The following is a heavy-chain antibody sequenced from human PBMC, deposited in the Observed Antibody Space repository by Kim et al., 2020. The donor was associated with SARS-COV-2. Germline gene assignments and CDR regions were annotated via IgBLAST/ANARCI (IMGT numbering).Heavy chain of an antibody. CDR2: IGATGRNT. Sequence: GGSLRLSCVASTFTFSHYAMIWVRQAPGKELEWVSAIGATGRNTQYADSVKGRFIISRDNSKNTLYLQMSSPRAEDTAVYYCARDPNGDYVGAFDFWDQG. J-gene: IGHJ3*01. CDR1: TFTFSHYA. D-gene: IGHD4-17*01. CDR3: ARDPNGDYVGAFDF. V-gene: IGHV3-23*01.